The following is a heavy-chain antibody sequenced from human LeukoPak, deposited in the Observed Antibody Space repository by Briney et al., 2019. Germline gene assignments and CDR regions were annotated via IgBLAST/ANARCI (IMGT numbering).Heavy chain of an antibody. D-gene: IGHD1-14*01. J-gene: IGHJ6*02. CDR2: IKQDGSEK. V-gene: IGHV3-7*01. CDR1: GFTFSSYW. CDR3: ARDRISYYYGMDF. Sequence: GGSLRLSCAASGFTFSSYWMSWVRQAPGKGLEWAANIKQDGSEKYYVDSVKGRFTISRDNAKNSLYLQMNSLRAEDTAVYYCARDRISYYYGMDFWGQGTTVTVSS.